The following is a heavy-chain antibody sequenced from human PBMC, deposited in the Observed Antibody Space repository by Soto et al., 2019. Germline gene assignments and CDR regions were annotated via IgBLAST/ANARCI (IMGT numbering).Heavy chain of an antibody. V-gene: IGHV4-31*03. CDR1: GGSISNGGYY. D-gene: IGHD5-18*01. CDR3: ASTMGRGYSFGFFDY. CDR2: IYYSGST. Sequence: QVQLQESGPGLVKPSQTLSLTCTVSGGSISNGGYYWSWIHQHPGRGLEWIGYIYYSGSTYYNPSLKSRVTISVDTSKNQFSLKLSSLTAADTAVYYCASTMGRGYSFGFFDYWGQGTLVTVSS. J-gene: IGHJ4*02.